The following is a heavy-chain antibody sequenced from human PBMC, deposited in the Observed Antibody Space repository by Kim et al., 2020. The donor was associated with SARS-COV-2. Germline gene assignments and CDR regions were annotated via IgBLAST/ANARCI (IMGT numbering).Heavy chain of an antibody. J-gene: IGHJ4*02. V-gene: IGHV4-59*01. CDR1: GGSISSYY. CDR2: IYYSGST. D-gene: IGHD3-10*01. Sequence: SETLSLTCTVSGGSISSYYWSWIRQPPGKGLEWIGYIYYSGSTNYNPSLKSRVTISVDTSKNQFSLKLSSVTAADTAVYYCARGGSYYGSEPLDYWGQGTLVTVSS. CDR3: ARGGSYYGSEPLDY.